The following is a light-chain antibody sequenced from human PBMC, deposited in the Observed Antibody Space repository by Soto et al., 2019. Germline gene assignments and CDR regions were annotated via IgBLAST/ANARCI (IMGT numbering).Light chain of an antibody. J-gene: IGLJ1*01. V-gene: IGLV1-51*01. CDR2: DDN. CDR1: SSDVGGYNY. Sequence: QSVLTQPRPVSGSPGQSVTISCTGTSSDVGGYNYVSWYQQLPGTAPKLLIYDDNKRPSGIPDRFSGSKSGTSATLGITGFQTGDEADYYCGSWDSSLSAYVFGTGTKSPS. CDR3: GSWDSSLSAYV.